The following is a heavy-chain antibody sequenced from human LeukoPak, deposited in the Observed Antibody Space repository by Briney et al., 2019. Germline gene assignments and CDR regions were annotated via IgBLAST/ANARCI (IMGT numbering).Heavy chain of an antibody. V-gene: IGHV4-59*11. CDR3: ARTGSSWPLYYYYYMDV. CDR2: VSDSGST. D-gene: IGHD6-13*01. CDR1: GGSISSHY. J-gene: IGHJ6*03. Sequence: SETLSLICTVSGGSISSHYWSWIRQPPGKGLEWIGYVSDSGSTNYNPSLKSRVTVSVDTSKDQFSLKLTSVTAADTAVYYCARTGSSWPLYYYYYMDVWGKGTTVTVSS.